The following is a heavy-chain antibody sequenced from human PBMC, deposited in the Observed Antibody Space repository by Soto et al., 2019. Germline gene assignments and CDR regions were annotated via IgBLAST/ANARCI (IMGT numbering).Heavy chain of an antibody. V-gene: IGHV3-23*01. CDR2: ISGSGGST. Sequence: PGGSLRLSCAASGFTFSSYAMSWVRQAPGKGLEWVSAISGSGGSTYYADSVKGRFTISRDNSKNTLYLQMNSLRAEDTAVYYCAKGEITTYSSLPPFDYWGQGTLVTVSS. D-gene: IGHD6-13*01. J-gene: IGHJ4*02. CDR3: AKGEITTYSSLPPFDY. CDR1: GFTFSSYA.